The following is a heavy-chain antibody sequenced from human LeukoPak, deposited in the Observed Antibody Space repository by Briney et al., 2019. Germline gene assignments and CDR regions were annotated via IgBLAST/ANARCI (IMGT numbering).Heavy chain of an antibody. CDR2: IYPGGSDT. CDR1: GYSFTSYW. D-gene: IGHD2-15*01. J-gene: IGHJ6*03. V-gene: IGHV5-51*01. CDR3: ARHSSYYYMDV. Sequence: GASLKISCKGSGYSFTSYWIGWVRPMPGKGLEWMGIIYPGGSDTRYSPSFQGQVTISADKSISTAYLQGSSLKASDTAMYYCARHSSYYYMDVWGKGTTVTVSS.